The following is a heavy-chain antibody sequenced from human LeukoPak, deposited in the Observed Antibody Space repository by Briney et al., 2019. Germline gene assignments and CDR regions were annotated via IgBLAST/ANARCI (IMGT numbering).Heavy chain of an antibody. CDR3: ARDYCGGDCFPDY. D-gene: IGHD2-21*02. J-gene: IGHJ4*02. CDR1: AYTFTSYD. CDR2: MNPNSGNT. V-gene: IGHV1-8*01. Sequence: ASVTVSCTASAYTFTSYDINWVRQAPGQGLEWMGWMNPNSGNTGYAQKFQGRVIMTRNTSISTAYMELSSLRSEDTAVYYCARDYCGGDCFPDYWGQGTLVTVSS.